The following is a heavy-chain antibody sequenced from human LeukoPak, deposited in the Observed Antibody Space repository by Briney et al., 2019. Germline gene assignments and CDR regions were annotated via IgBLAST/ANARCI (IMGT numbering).Heavy chain of an antibody. CDR2: IYYSGST. Sequence: SETLSLTCTVSGGSISSYYWSWIRQPPGKGLEWIGYIYYSGSTNYNPSLKSRVTISVDTSKNQFSLKLSSVTAADTAVYYCAREGYSYGGGFDYWGRGTLVTVSS. CDR3: AREGYSYGGGFDY. CDR1: GGSISSYY. J-gene: IGHJ4*02. V-gene: IGHV4-59*01. D-gene: IGHD5-18*01.